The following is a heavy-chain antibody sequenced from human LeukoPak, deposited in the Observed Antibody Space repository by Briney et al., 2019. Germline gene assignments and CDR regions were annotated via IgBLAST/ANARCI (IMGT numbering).Heavy chain of an antibody. D-gene: IGHD4-17*01. CDR1: GFTFSDYY. CDR2: ISSSSTYT. V-gene: IGHV3-11*06. CDR3: AMYRTYGDRDY. Sequence: PGGSLGLSCAASGFTFSDYYMSWIRQAPGKGLEWVSYISSSSTYTNYADSVKGRFTISRDNAKNSLYLQMNSLRAEDTAVYYCAMYRTYGDRDYWGQGALVTVSS. J-gene: IGHJ4*02.